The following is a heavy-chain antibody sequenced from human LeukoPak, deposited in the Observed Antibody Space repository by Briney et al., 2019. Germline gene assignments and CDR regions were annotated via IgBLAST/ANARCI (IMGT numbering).Heavy chain of an antibody. V-gene: IGHV1-18*01. CDR3: ARFARPDTAMGPLYYYYYGMDV. Sequence: ASVKVSCKASGYTFTSYGISWVRQAPGQGLEWMGWISAYNGNTNYAQKLQGRVTMTTDTSTSTAYMELRSLRSDDTAVYYCARFARPDTAMGPLYYYYYGMDVWGQGTTVTVSS. D-gene: IGHD5-18*01. CDR1: GYTFTSYG. J-gene: IGHJ6*02. CDR2: ISAYNGNT.